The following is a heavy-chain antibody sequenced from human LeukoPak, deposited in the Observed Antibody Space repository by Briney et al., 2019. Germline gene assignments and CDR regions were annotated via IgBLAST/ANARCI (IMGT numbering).Heavy chain of an antibody. CDR1: GFPFSNYW. CDR2: IKQDGSEN. Sequence: GSLRLSFAASGFPFSNYWMSWVRPAPGKGLEWVAQIKQDGSENYYVDSVKGRFTISRDNAKNSLYLQLNSLRAEDTALYYCARDKQLGATTGSWFDPWGQGTLVTVSS. V-gene: IGHV3-7*01. CDR3: ARDKQLGATTGSWFDP. J-gene: IGHJ5*02. D-gene: IGHD1-26*01.